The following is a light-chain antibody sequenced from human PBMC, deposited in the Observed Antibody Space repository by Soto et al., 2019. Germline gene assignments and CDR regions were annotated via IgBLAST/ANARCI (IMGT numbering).Light chain of an antibody. J-gene: IGLJ2*01. V-gene: IGLV1-40*01. CDR2: GNS. CDR1: SYNIGAGYD. Sequence: QSVLTQPPSVSGAPGQRVTISCTGSSYNIGAGYDVHWYQQLPGTAPKLLIYGNSNRPSGVPDRFSGSKSGTSASLAITGLQAEDEADYYCQSYDSSLSAHVVFGGGTKVTVL. CDR3: QSYDSSLSAHVV.